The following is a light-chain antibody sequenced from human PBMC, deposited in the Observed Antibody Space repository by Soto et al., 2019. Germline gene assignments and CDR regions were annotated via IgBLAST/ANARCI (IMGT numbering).Light chain of an antibody. CDR3: QQSNNWPPHT. CDR2: GVS. J-gene: IGKJ4*01. V-gene: IGKV3-15*01. CDR1: QSVDGN. Sequence: EIVMTQSPATLSVSPGETATLSCRASQSVDGNLAWYQQKSGQPPRLLIYGVSTRATGVPARFSGSGSETDFSLTISSLQIEDFALYYCQQSNNWPPHTFGGGTKVDIK.